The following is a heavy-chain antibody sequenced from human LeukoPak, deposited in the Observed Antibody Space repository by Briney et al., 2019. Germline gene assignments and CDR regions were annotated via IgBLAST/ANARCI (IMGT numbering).Heavy chain of an antibody. D-gene: IGHD3-16*02. V-gene: IGHV4-34*10. Sequence: PSETLSLTCAVYGESFNGYYWSWIRQSPQKGLEWIGHINHVGITNYNPSLKSRLTILVDTSKNQFTLKLKSVTTADTAVYYCARALGHGFDPWGQGTLVTVSS. CDR3: ARALGHGFDP. J-gene: IGHJ5*02. CDR2: INHVGIT. CDR1: GESFNGYY.